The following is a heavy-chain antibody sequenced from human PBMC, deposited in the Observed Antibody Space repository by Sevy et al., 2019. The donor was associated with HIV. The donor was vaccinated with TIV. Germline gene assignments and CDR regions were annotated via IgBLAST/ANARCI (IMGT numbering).Heavy chain of an antibody. Sequence: GGSLRLSCAASGFTFSNAWMSWVRQAPGKGLEWVGRIKSKTDGGTTDYAAPVKGRFTISRDDSKNTLYLQMNSLKTEDTAVYYCTTGRGGLLWFGELSQNYYYGMYVWGQGTTVTVSS. V-gene: IGHV3-15*01. CDR3: TTGRGGLLWFGELSQNYYYGMYV. D-gene: IGHD3-10*01. CDR2: IKSKTDGGTT. J-gene: IGHJ6*02. CDR1: GFTFSNAW.